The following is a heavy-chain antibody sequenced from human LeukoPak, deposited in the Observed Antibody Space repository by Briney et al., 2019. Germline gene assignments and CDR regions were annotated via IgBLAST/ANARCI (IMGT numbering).Heavy chain of an antibody. J-gene: IGHJ4*02. CDR2: ICFGDNP. CDR1: GLTVSSSY. V-gene: IGHV3-53*04. CDR3: ARVRPWVFDY. Sequence: PGGSLRLSCAASGLTVSSSYMSWVRQAPGKGLEWVSIICFGDNPHYADSVKGRFTISRHNSKNTLYLQMNNLRAEDTAVYYCARVRPWVFDYWGQGTLVTVPS.